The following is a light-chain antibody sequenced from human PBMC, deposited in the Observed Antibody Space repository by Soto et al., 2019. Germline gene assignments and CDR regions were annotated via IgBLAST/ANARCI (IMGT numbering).Light chain of an antibody. CDR3: NSYTGSSTYV. J-gene: IGLJ1*01. Sequence: QSVLTQPPSVSGSPGQSVAISCTGTSSDVGSYNRVSWYQQPPGAAPKLMIYEVSNRPSGVPGRFSGSKSGNTASLTISGLQAEDEADYYCNSYTGSSTYVFGTGTKLTVL. CDR1: SSDVGSYNR. CDR2: EVS. V-gene: IGLV2-18*02.